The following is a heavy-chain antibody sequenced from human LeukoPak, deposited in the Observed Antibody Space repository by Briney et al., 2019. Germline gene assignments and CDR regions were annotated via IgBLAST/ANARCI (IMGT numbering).Heavy chain of an antibody. V-gene: IGHV4-59*08. D-gene: IGHD3-9*01. Sequence: SETLSLTCTVSGGSISSYYWSWIRQPPGKGMEWIGYISYSGSTNYNPSLKSRVTISIDTSKNQFSLKLRSVTAADTAIYYCARQGYDILTGYIDAFDIWGQGTMVTVSS. CDR1: GGSISSYY. CDR3: ARQGYDILTGYIDAFDI. CDR2: ISYSGST. J-gene: IGHJ3*02.